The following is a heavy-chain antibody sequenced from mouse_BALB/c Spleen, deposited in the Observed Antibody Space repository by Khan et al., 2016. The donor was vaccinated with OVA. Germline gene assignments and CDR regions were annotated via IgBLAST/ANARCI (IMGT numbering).Heavy chain of an antibody. CDR3: ARKNGSDFDY. J-gene: IGHJ2*01. V-gene: IGHV1-20*02. CDR2: INPHIGET. CDR1: GYSFTGYF. D-gene: IGHD1-1*01. Sequence: VQLQQPGPELVKPGASVKISCKASGYSFTGYFMNWVMQSHGKSLEWIGRINPHIGETFYNQKFKDKATLTVDESYSTAHMELRSLASEDSAVYYCARKNGSDFDYWGQGTTLTVSS.